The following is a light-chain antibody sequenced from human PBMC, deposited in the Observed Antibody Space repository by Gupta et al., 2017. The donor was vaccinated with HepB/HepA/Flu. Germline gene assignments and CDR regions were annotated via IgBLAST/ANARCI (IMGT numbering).Light chain of an antibody. CDR1: QSISTN. CDR2: DAS. J-gene: IGKJ1*01. CDR3: QQYNNWPPRT. V-gene: IGKV3-15*01. Sequence: EIVMTQSPATLSVSPGERATLSCRASQSISTNLAWYQQKPGQAPRLLIYDASTRATGIPARFSGSRSGTDFTLTISSLQSEDFAVYYCQQYNNWPPRTFGQGTKVEIK.